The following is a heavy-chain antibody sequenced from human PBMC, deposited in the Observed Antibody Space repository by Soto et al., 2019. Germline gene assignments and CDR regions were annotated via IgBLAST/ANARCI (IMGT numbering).Heavy chain of an antibody. CDR2: VYYSGST. J-gene: IGHJ4*02. Sequence: QVQLQESGPGLVKPSQTLSLPCTVSGGSISSGGYYWSWIRQHPGKGLEWIGYVYYSGSTYYNPSLKSRVTISVDTSKNQFSLKLSSVTAADTAVYYCAREIGGPHYFDYWGQGTLVTVSS. D-gene: IGHD3-16*01. CDR1: GGSISSGGYY. V-gene: IGHV4-31*03. CDR3: AREIGGPHYFDY.